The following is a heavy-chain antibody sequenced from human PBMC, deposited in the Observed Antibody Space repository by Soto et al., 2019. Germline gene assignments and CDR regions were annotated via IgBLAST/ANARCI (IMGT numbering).Heavy chain of an antibody. J-gene: IGHJ4*02. CDR1: GFTVSSTY. CDR3: AKPSAYGDFAGSFDS. Sequence: EVQLVESGGGLIQPGGSLRLSCAASGFTVSSTYLTWVRQAPGKGLEWVAILYTGTDTVYADSVKGRFTISRDSSKNTLYLQMDNLRVEDSATYYCAKPSAYGDFAGSFDSWGQGTLVTVSP. CDR2: LYTGTDT. D-gene: IGHD4-17*01. V-gene: IGHV3-53*01.